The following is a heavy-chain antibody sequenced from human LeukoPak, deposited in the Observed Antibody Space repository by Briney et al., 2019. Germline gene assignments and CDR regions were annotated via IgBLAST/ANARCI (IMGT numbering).Heavy chain of an antibody. Sequence: GGSLRLSCAASGFPFSSHGMSWVRQAPGKGLEWVSVIYSGGSTYYADSVKGRFTISRDNSKNTLYLQMNSLRAEDTAVYYCAELGITMIGGVWGKGTTVTISS. CDR1: GFPFSSHG. CDR2: IYSGGST. CDR3: AELGITMIGGV. V-gene: IGHV3-66*01. J-gene: IGHJ6*04. D-gene: IGHD3-10*02.